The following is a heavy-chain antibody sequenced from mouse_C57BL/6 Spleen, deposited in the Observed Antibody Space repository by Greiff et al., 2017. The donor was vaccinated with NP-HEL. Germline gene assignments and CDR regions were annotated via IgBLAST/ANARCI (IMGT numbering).Heavy chain of an antibody. CDR1: GFNIKDYY. V-gene: IGHV14-2*01. CDR2: IDPEDGET. Sequence: VQLKQSGAELVKPGASVKLSCTASGFNIKDYYMHWVKQRTEQGLEWIGRIDPEDGETKYAPKFQGKATITADTSSNTAYLQRSRLTSEDTAVYYWARSPAVASYYYAMDYWGQGTSVTVSS. J-gene: IGHJ4*01. CDR3: ARSPAVASYYYAMDY. D-gene: IGHD6-1*01.